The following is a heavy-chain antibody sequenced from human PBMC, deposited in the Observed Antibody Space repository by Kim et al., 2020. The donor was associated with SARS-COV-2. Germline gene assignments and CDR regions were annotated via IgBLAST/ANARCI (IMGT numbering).Heavy chain of an antibody. J-gene: IGHJ5*02. D-gene: IGHD2-2*01. V-gene: IGHV1-69*13. CDR3: AGLYCSSTRCYDGGFDP. CDR1: GGTFSSYA. CDR2: IIPIFGTA. Sequence: SVKVSCKASGGTFSSYAISWVRQAPGQGLEWMGGIIPIFGTANSAKKFQGRVTITADESTSTAYMELSSLRSEDTAVYYCAGLYCSSTRCYDGGFDPWGQGTLVTVSS.